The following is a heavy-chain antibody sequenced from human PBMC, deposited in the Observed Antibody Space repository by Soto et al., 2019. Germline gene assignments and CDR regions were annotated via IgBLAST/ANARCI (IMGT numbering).Heavy chain of an antibody. CDR1: GFTFSSYA. V-gene: IGHV3-30-3*01. CDR3: ARAMAVGEYQLPYYYGMDV. CDR2: ISYDGSNK. Sequence: QVQLVESGGGVVQPGRSLRLSCAASGFTFSSYAMHWVRQAPGKGLEWVAVISYDGSNKYYADSVKGRFTISRDNSKNTLYLQMNSLRAEDTAVYYCARAMAVGEYQLPYYYGMDVWGQGTTVTVSS. J-gene: IGHJ6*02. D-gene: IGHD2-2*01.